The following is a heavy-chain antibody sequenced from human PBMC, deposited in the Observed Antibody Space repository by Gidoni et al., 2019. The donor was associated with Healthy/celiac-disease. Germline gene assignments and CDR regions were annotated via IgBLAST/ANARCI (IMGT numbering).Heavy chain of an antibody. Sequence: QVQLVESGGGVVQPGRSLRLSCAASGFTFSSYAMHWVRQAPGKGLEWVVVISYDGSNKYYADSVKGRFTISRDNSKNTLYLQMNSLRAEDTAVYYCARGRVVLRYFDWLSPADYWGQGTLVTVSS. CDR2: ISYDGSNK. J-gene: IGHJ4*02. V-gene: IGHV3-30-3*01. CDR3: ARGRVVLRYFDWLSPADY. D-gene: IGHD3-9*01. CDR1: GFTFSSYA.